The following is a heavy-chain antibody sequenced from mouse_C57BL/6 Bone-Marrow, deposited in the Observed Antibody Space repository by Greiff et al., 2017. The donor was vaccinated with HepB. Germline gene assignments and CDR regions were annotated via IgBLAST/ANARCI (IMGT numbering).Heavy chain of an antibody. Sequence: QVQLKESGPGLVAPSQSLSITCTVSGFSLTSYGVSWVRQPPGKGLEWLGVIWGDGSTNYHSALISRLSISKDNSKSQVFLKLNSLQTDDTATYYCAPENYDYDAGGDYYAMDYWGQGTSVTVSS. J-gene: IGHJ4*01. CDR3: APENYDYDAGGDYYAMDY. V-gene: IGHV2-3*01. D-gene: IGHD2-4*01. CDR1: GFSLTSYG. CDR2: IWGDGST.